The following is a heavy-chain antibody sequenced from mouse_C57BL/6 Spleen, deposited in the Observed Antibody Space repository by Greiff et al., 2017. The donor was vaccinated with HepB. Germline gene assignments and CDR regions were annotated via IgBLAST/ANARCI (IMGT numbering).Heavy chain of an antibody. V-gene: IGHV14-4*01. J-gene: IGHJ4*01. D-gene: IGHD2-5*01. CDR1: GFNIKDDY. CDR3: TYSNYRGGDY. Sequence: EVQLVESGAELVRPGASVKLSCTASGFNIKDDYMHWVKQRPEQGLEWIGWIDPENGDTEYASKFQGKATITADTSSNTAYLQLSSLTSEDTAVYYCTYSNYRGGDYWGQGTSVTVSS. CDR2: IDPENGDT.